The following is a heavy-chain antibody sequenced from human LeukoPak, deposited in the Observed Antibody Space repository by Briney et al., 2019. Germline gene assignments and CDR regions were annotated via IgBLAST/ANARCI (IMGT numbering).Heavy chain of an antibody. D-gene: IGHD3-10*01. CDR3: AKSASGGSGSYSSWFDP. J-gene: IGHJ5*02. Sequence: GGSLRLSCAASGFPFSDYYMSWIRQAPGKGLEWISYISSGGDTVYNADSVKGRFIISRDNSKNTLYLQVNSLRAEDTAVYYCAKSASGGSGSYSSWFDPWGQGTLVTVSS. CDR1: GFPFSDYY. V-gene: IGHV3-11*01. CDR2: ISSGGDTV.